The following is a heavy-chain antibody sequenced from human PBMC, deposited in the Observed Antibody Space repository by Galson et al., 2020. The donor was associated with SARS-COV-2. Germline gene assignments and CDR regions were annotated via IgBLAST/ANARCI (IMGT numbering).Heavy chain of an antibody. CDR3: ARDRIGGDHWGDYVDV. CDR2: IWYDGSNK. CDR1: GFTFSSYG. Sequence: GGSLRLSCAASGFTFSSYGMHWVRQAPGKGLEWVADIWYDGSNKYYADSVKGRFTISRDNSKNTLYLQMNSLRAEDTAVYYCARDRIGGDHWGDYVDVWGKGTTVTVSS. J-gene: IGHJ6*03. D-gene: IGHD4-17*01. V-gene: IGHV3-33*01.